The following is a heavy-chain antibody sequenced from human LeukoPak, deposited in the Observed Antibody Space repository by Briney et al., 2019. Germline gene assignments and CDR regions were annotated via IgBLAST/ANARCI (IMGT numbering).Heavy chain of an antibody. CDR1: GGSISSSSYY. CDR3: ARRKRGSGGPFDS. V-gene: IGHV4-61*05. D-gene: IGHD6-19*01. J-gene: IGHJ4*01. Sequence: SETPSLTCTVSGGSISSSSYYWGWIRLSPGTGLEWIGYMDYSGSAAYNPSLRGRVTISIDTSKKQFSLEVTSVTAADTAVYFCARRKRGSGGPFDSWGHGTLVTVSS. CDR2: MDYSGSA.